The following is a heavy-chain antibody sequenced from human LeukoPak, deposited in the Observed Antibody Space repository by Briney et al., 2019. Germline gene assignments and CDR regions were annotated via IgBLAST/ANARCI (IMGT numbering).Heavy chain of an antibody. V-gene: IGHV4-38-2*02. CDR3: ARDGRRDGYNYYYFDY. CDR2: IYHSGST. Sequence: PSETLSLTCTVSGYSISSGYYWGWIRQPPGKGLEWIGSIYHSGSTYYNPSLKSRVTISVDTSKNRFSLKLSSVTAADTAVYYCARDGRRDGYNYYYFDYWGQGTLVTVSS. J-gene: IGHJ4*02. CDR1: GYSISSGYY. D-gene: IGHD5-24*01.